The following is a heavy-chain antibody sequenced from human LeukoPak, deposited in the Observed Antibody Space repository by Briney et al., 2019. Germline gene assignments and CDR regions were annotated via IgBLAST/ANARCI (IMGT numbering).Heavy chain of an antibody. D-gene: IGHD5-18*01. CDR3: ARGGWSGYSYGSEPEKYFDY. CDR1: GYTFTGNY. V-gene: IGHV1-2*02. J-gene: IGHJ4*02. Sequence: ASVKVSCKASGYTFTGNYMHWVRQAPGQGLEWMGWINPNSGGTNYAQKFQGRVTMTTDTSISTAYMELSRLRSDDTALYYCARGGWSGYSYGSEPEKYFDYWGQGTLVTVSS. CDR2: INPNSGGT.